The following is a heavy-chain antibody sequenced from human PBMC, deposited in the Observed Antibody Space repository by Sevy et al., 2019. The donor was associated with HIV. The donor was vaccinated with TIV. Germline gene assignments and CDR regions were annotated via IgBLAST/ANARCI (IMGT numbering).Heavy chain of an antibody. CDR3: ARAAYYCSTTSCYIDY. J-gene: IGHJ4*02. CDR1: GFTFSTYT. V-gene: IGHV3-21*01. CDR2: ISSSSYI. D-gene: IGHD2-2*02. Sequence: GGSLRLSCAASGFTFSTYTMNWVRQAPGKGLEWVSSISSSSYIYYADSVKGRFTISRANAKNSLYLQMNSLRVEDTAVYYCARAAYYCSTTSCYIDYWGQGTLVTVSS.